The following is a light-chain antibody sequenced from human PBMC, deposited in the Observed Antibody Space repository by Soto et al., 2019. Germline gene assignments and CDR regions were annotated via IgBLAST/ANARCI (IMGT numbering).Light chain of an antibody. CDR1: KSKNGSNY. V-gene: IGLV1-47*01. CDR3: AARDDYLSALYV. Sequence: KQPPCASGAPGQRAPKSCSGRKSKNGSNYVHWYQQLPGTAPQLLIYRNNQRPSGVPARFSGSKSGTSASLAISGLRSEDESDYYCAARDDYLSALYVFVTRTKL. J-gene: IGLJ1*01. CDR2: RNN.